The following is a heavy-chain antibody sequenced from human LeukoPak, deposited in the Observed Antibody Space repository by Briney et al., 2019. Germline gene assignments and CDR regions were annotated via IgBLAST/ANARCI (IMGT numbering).Heavy chain of an antibody. CDR3: ARVGSSGYHY. D-gene: IGHD3-22*01. Sequence: ASVKVSCKASGGTFSSYAISWVRQAPGQRLEWMGWINAGNGNTKYSQKFQGRVTITRDTSASTAYMELSSLRSEDTAVYYCARVGSSGYHYWGQGTLVTVSS. CDR1: GGTFSSYA. CDR2: INAGNGNT. J-gene: IGHJ4*02. V-gene: IGHV1-3*01.